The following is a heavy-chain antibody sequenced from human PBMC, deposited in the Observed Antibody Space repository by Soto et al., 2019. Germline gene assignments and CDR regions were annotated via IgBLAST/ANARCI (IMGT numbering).Heavy chain of an antibody. Sequence: QVQLQQWGAGLLKPSETLSLTCAVYGGSFSGYYWSWIRQPPGKGLEWIGEIIHSGSTNYNPSLKIRVTISVDTSKNQFSLKLGSVTAADTAVYYCASGGGSWYRGDYYYYGMDVWGQGTTVTVSS. J-gene: IGHJ6*02. CDR2: IIHSGST. D-gene: IGHD6-13*01. CDR1: GGSFSGYY. CDR3: ASGGGSWYRGDYYYYGMDV. V-gene: IGHV4-34*12.